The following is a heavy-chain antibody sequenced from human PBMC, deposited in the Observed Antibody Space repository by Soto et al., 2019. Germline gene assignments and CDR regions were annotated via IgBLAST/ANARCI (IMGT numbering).Heavy chain of an antibody. CDR1: GYRFTSYL. J-gene: IGHJ4*02. CDR2: IYPGDSDT. V-gene: IGHV5-51*01. CDR3: AISSVASAGFDY. D-gene: IGHD6-13*01. Sequence: PLLPMKVSCKGSGYRFTSYLSGWVRQMPGKGLEWMGIIYPGDSDTRYSPSLQGQVTISADNSISTAYLQWRSLKASDTAMYFCAISSVASAGFDYWGQGKMVTVSS.